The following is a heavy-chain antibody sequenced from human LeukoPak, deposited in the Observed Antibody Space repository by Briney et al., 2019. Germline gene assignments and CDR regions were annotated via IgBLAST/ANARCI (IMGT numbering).Heavy chain of an antibody. CDR1: GDSISFYY. CDR2: IYYSGTT. D-gene: IGHD5-24*01. V-gene: IGHV4-59*12. Sequence: SETLSLTCTVSGDSISFYYWSWVRQPPGKGLEWIGYIYYSGTTDYNPSLMSRVAISVDTSKNQSSLKLSSVTAADTAVYYCAREIVRDGYNSVDYWGQGTLVTVSS. J-gene: IGHJ4*02. CDR3: AREIVRDGYNSVDY.